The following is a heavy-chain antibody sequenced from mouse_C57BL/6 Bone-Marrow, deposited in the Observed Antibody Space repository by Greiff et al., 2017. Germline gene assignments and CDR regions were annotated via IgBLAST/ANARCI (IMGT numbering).Heavy chain of an antibody. Sequence: QVQLQQPGAELVKPGASVKLSCKASGYTFTSYWMHWVKQRHGQGLEWIGRIDPNSGGTKYNQKFKSKATLPVDKPSSTAYMQLSSLTSEDSAVYYCARAVYLLDYWGQGTSVTVSS. D-gene: IGHD1-1*01. CDR1: GYTFTSYW. CDR3: ARAVYLLDY. CDR2: IDPNSGGT. J-gene: IGHJ4*01. V-gene: IGHV1-72*01.